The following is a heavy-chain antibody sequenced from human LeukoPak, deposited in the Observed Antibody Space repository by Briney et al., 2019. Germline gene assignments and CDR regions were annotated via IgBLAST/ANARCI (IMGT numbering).Heavy chain of an antibody. CDR1: GFTFSSYW. D-gene: IGHD3-10*01. V-gene: IGHV3-7*01. CDR3: ARETPPPMVRTLDY. J-gene: IGHJ4*02. Sequence: LPGGSLRLSCAASGFTFSSYWMSWVRQAPGKGLEWVANIKQDGSEKYYVDSVKGRFTISRDNAKNSLYLQMNSLRAEDTAVYYCARETPPPMVRTLDYWGQGTLVTVSS. CDR2: IKQDGSEK.